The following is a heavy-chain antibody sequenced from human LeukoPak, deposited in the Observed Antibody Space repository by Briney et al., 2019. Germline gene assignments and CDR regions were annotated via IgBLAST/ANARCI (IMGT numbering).Heavy chain of an antibody. CDR1: GYTFTGYY. V-gene: IGHV1-2*02. CDR3: ARDRITIFGVEEYYFDY. J-gene: IGHJ4*02. CDR2: INPNSGGT. D-gene: IGHD3-3*01. Sequence: ASVKVSCKASGYTFTGYYMHWVRQAPGQGLEWMGWINPNSGGTNYAQKFQGRVTMTRDTSISTAYMELSRLRSDDTAVYYCARDRITIFGVEEYYFDYWGQGTLVTVSS.